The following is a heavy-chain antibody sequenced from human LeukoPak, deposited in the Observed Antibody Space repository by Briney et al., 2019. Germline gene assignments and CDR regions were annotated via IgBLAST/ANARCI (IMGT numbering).Heavy chain of an antibody. Sequence: PGGSLRLSCAASGFTFSSYEMNWVRQAPGKGLEWVSYISSSGSTIYYADSVKGRFTISRDSSGNMVYLQMNSLRDDDTAVYYCAKGEGTKGHYYFEYWGQGTLVTVSS. CDR1: GFTFSSYE. V-gene: IGHV3-48*03. CDR3: AKGEGTKGHYYFEY. D-gene: IGHD2-8*01. CDR2: ISSSGSTI. J-gene: IGHJ4*02.